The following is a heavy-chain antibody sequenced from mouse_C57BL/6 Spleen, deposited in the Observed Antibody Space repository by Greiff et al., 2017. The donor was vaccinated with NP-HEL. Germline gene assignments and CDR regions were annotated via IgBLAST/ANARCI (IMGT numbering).Heavy chain of an antibody. V-gene: IGHV5-16*01. Sequence: EVKVVESEGGLVQPGSSMKLSCTASGFTFSDYYMAWVRQVPEKGLEWVANINYDGSSTYYPDSLKSRFIISRDNAKNILYLQMSSLKSEDTATYYCARDPPYYYGSSYWYFDVWGTGTTVTVSS. D-gene: IGHD1-1*01. CDR2: INYDGSST. J-gene: IGHJ1*03. CDR3: ARDPPYYYGSSYWYFDV. CDR1: GFTFSDYY.